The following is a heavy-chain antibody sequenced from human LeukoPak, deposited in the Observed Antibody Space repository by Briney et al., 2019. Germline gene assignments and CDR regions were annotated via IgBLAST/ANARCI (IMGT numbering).Heavy chain of an antibody. CDR1: GYTFTGYY. V-gene: IGHV1-2*02. J-gene: IGHJ4*02. CDR2: INPNSGGT. D-gene: IGHD5-18*01. Sequence: APVKVSCKASGYTFTGYYMHWVRQAPGQGLEWMGWINPNSGGTNYAQKFQGRVTMTRDTSVSTAYMELSRLRSDDTAVYYCARTPLYTAMVYYFDYWGQGTLVTVSS. CDR3: ARTPLYTAMVYYFDY.